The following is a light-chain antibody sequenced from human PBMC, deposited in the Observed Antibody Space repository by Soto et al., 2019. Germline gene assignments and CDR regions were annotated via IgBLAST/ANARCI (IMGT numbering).Light chain of an antibody. V-gene: IGKV3-20*01. CDR1: QTITSTY. J-gene: IGKJ2*01. Sequence: EIVLTQSPGPLSLSPGDRATLSCRASQTITSTYLAWYRQKPGQSPRLLIYGASNRATGNPDRLSGSGSGTDFALTISRLEPEDFAVYYCQQYGSSPYTFGRGTKLEIK. CDR2: GAS. CDR3: QQYGSSPYT.